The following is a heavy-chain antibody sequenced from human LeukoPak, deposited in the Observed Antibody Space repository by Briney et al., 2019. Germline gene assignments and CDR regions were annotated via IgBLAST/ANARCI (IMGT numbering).Heavy chain of an antibody. CDR1: GFTFSSYS. CDR2: ISSSSSYI. D-gene: IGHD3-22*01. CDR3: ARVLVVITNLYAFDI. V-gene: IGHV3-21*01. Sequence: SGGSLRLSCAASGFTFSSYSMNWVRQAPGKGLEWVSSISSSSSYIYYADSVKGRFTISRDNAKNSLYLQMNSLRAEDTAVYYCARVLVVITNLYAFDIWGQGTMVTVSS. J-gene: IGHJ3*02.